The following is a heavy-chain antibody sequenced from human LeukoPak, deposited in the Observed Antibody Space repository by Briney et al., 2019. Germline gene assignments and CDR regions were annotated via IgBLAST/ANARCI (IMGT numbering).Heavy chain of an antibody. CDR1: GYTFTSYY. Sequence: ASVKVSCKASGYTFTSYYMHWVRQAPGQGLEWMGIINPSGGSTGYAQKFQGRVTMTRDTSTSTVYMELSSLRSEDTAVYYCAREEVFGGVIVKNFDYWGQGTLVTVSS. CDR2: INPSGGST. CDR3: AREEVFGGVIVKNFDY. D-gene: IGHD3-16*02. J-gene: IGHJ4*02. V-gene: IGHV1-46*01.